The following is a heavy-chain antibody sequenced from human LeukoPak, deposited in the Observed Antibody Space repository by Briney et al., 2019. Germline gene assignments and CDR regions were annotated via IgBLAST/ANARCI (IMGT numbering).Heavy chain of an antibody. V-gene: IGHV1-8*01. CDR1: GYTFTSYD. CDR2: MNPNSGNT. D-gene: IGHD3-10*01. Sequence: ASVKVSCKASGYTFTSYDINWVRQATGQGLEWMGWMNPNSGNTGYAQKFQGRVTMTRNTSISTAYMELSSLRSEDTAVYYCARDSGDYYYYYYMDVWGKGTTITVSS. J-gene: IGHJ6*03. CDR3: ARDSGDYYYYYYMDV.